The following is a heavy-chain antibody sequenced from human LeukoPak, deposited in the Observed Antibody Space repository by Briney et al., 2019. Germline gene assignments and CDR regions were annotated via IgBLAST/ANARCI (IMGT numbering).Heavy chain of an antibody. V-gene: IGHV3-53*01. J-gene: IGHJ4*02. CDR2: ISNSAET. Sequence: GGSLRLSCTVSGFTVSSNSMSWVRQAPGKGLEWVSFISNSAETHYSVSVKGRFSISRDSSKNTLYLQMNSLRAEDTAVYYCARRAGIYSHPYDYWGQGTLVTVSS. CDR1: GFTVSSNS. CDR3: ARRAGIYSHPYDY. D-gene: IGHD1-14*01.